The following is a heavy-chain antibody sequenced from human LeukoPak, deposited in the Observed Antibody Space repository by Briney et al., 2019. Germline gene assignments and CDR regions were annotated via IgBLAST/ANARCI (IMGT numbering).Heavy chain of an antibody. J-gene: IGHJ3*02. CDR1: GYTFTGYY. V-gene: IGHV1-2*02. Sequence: ASVKVSCKASGYTFTGYYMHWVRQAPGQGLEWMGWINPNSGGTNYAQKFQGRVTMTRDTSISTAYMELSRLRSDDTAVYYCARDRAGEYYYDSSGTKYAFDIWGQGTMVTVSS. CDR2: INPNSGGT. CDR3: ARDRAGEYYYDSSGTKYAFDI. D-gene: IGHD3-22*01.